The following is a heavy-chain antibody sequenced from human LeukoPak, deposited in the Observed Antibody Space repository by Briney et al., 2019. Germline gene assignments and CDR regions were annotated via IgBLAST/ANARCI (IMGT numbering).Heavy chain of an antibody. J-gene: IGHJ4*02. V-gene: IGHV4-34*01. D-gene: IGHD3-22*01. CDR1: GGSFSGYY. CDR3: AGNSYYYDSSGRY. CDR2: INHSGST. Sequence: SETLSLTCAVYGGSFSGYYWSWIRQPPGKGLEWIGEINHSGSTNYNPSLKSRVTISVDTSKNQFSLKLSSVTAADTAVYYCAGNSYYYDSSGRYWGQGTLVTVSS.